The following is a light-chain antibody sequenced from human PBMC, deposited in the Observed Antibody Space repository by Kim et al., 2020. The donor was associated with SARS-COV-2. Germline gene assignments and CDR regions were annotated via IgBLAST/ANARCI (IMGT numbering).Light chain of an antibody. CDR1: SSNIGRST. CDR2: DND. V-gene: IGLV1-44*01. J-gene: IGLJ3*02. Sequence: QSVLTQPPSASGTPGQRVTISCSGGSSNIGRSTVAWYQQPPGTAPKLLMFDNDQRPSGVPDRFSGSKSGTSASLAISGLQSEDETDYYCAAWDYSLNGPVFGGGTKVTVL. CDR3: AAWDYSLNGPV.